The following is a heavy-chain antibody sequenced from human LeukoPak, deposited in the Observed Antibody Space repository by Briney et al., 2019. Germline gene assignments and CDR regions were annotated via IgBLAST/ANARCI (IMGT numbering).Heavy chain of an antibody. CDR3: ARWGCSGGSCYSISPNAFDI. Sequence: GGSLGLSCAASGFTFSNYAMSWVRQAPGKGLEWVSLISSSGSSRYYADSVKGRFTISRDNSKNTLYLQVSSLRSEDTAVYYCARWGCSGGSCYSISPNAFDIWGQGTMVTVSS. J-gene: IGHJ3*02. CDR1: GFTFSNYA. D-gene: IGHD2-15*01. CDR2: ISSSGSSR. V-gene: IGHV3-23*01.